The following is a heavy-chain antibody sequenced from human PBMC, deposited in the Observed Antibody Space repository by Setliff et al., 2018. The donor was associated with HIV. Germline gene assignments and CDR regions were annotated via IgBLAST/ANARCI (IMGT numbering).Heavy chain of an antibody. D-gene: IGHD4-17*01. Sequence: GASVKVSCKTSGYNFEHYAINWVRQAPGQGLEWMGWINANSGSPTYAQAFTGRFFFSVDTAVATAYLQINNLKTEDTAVYFCARGLYGDYGGDLNWLDPWGHGTRVTVSS. CDR1: GYNFEHYA. CDR3: ARGLYGDYGGDLNWLDP. CDR2: INANSGSP. V-gene: IGHV7-4-1*02. J-gene: IGHJ5*02.